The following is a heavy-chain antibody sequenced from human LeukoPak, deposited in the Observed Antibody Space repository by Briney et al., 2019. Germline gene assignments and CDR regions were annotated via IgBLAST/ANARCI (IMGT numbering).Heavy chain of an antibody. CDR2: IIYSGTT. CDR3: ARDPSGFCGFDY. CDR1: GDSISTRY. D-gene: IGHD3-3*01. Sequence: SETLSLTCTVSGDSISTRYWTWIRQPPGKGLEWIGYIIYSGTTNFNPSLKSRVTMSVDTSKNQFSLKLNSVTAADTAVYYCARDPSGFCGFDYWGQGTLVTVSS. J-gene: IGHJ4*02. V-gene: IGHV4-59*11.